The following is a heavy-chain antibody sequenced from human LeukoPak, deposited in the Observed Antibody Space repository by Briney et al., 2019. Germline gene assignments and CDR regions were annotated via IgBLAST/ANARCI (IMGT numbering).Heavy chain of an antibody. D-gene: IGHD2-8*01. J-gene: IGHJ4*02. CDR1: GGSITSTNW. Sequence: PSGTLSLTCGVSGGSITSTNWWSWVRQPPGQGLEWIGEVSLSGLTNYNPSLSSRVIMALDTSKNHLSLHLTSVTAADTAVYYCSRENGAISPFGYWGQGYLVTVLS. V-gene: IGHV4-4*02. CDR2: VSLSGLT. CDR3: SRENGAISPFGY.